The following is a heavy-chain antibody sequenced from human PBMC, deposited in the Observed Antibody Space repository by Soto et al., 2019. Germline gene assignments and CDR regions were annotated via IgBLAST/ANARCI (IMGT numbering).Heavy chain of an antibody. CDR1: GFTFSSYW. D-gene: IGHD6-19*01. J-gene: IGHJ4*02. CDR2: INSDGCST. Sequence: EVQLMESGGGLVQPGGSLRLSCAASGFTFSSYWMHWVRQAPGKGLVWVSRINSDGCSTTYADSVKGRFTISRDNAKNTLYLQMNSLRAEDTAVYYCVRGEGGWETYWGQGTLVTVSS. V-gene: IGHV3-74*01. CDR3: VRGEGGWETY.